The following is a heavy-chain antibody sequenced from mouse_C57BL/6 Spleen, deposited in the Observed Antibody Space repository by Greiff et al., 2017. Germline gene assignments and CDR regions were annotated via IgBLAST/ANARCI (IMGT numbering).Heavy chain of an antibody. Sequence: QVQLKESGAELVKPGASVKISCKASGYAFSSYWMNWVKQRPGKGLEWIGQIYPGDGDTNYNGKFKGKATLTADKSSSTAYMQLSSLTSEDSAVYFCARGGTTVLNWYFDVWGTGTTVTVSS. CDR2: IYPGDGDT. CDR3: ARGGTTVLNWYFDV. J-gene: IGHJ1*03. CDR1: GYAFSSYW. D-gene: IGHD1-1*01. V-gene: IGHV1-80*01.